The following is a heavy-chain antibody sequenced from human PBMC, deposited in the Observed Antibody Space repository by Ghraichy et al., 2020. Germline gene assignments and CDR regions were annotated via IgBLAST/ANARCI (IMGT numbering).Heavy chain of an antibody. Sequence: SETLSLTCTVSGGSISSYYWSWIRQPAGKGLEWIGRIYTSGSTNYNPSLKSRVTMSVDTSKNQFSLKLSSVTAADTAVYYCARSTGYSGYDDFDYWGQGTLVTVSS. CDR2: IYTSGST. CDR1: GGSISSYY. J-gene: IGHJ4*02. D-gene: IGHD5-12*01. V-gene: IGHV4-4*07. CDR3: ARSTGYSGYDDFDY.